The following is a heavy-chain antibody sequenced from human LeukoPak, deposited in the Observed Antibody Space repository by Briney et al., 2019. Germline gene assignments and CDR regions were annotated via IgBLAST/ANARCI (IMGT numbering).Heavy chain of an antibody. D-gene: IGHD2-2*02. Sequence: ASVKVSCKASGYTFTSYDINWVRQATGQGLELMGWMNPNSGNTGYAQKFQGRVTMTRNTSISTAYMELSSLRSEDTAVYYCARTGLLYAVNWFDPWGQGTLVTVSS. CDR3: ARTGLLYAVNWFDP. CDR2: MNPNSGNT. J-gene: IGHJ5*02. CDR1: GYTFTSYD. V-gene: IGHV1-8*01.